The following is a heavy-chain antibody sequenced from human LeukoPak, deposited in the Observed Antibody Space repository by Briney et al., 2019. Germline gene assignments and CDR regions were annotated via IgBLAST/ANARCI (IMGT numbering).Heavy chain of an antibody. J-gene: IGHJ3*02. V-gene: IGHV3-74*01. CDR1: GFTFSSYW. CDR2: IKSDGSST. CDR3: ARDMRRDGYNLDAFDI. D-gene: IGHD5-24*01. Sequence: TGGSLRLSCAASGFTFSSYWMHWVRQAPGKGLVWVSRIKSDGSSTSYADSVKGRFTISRDNAKNSLYLQMNSLRAEDTAVYYCARDMRRDGYNLDAFDIWGQGTMVTVSS.